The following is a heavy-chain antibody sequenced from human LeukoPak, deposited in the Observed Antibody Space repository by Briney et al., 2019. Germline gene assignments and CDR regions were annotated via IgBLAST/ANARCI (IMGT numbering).Heavy chain of an antibody. Sequence: SETLSLTCTVSGGSISSYYWSWIRQPAGKGLEWIGRIYTSGSTNYNPSLKSRVTMSVDTSKNQFSLKLSSVTAADTAVYYCARDTKFDILTGYYTSHFDYWGQGTLVTVSS. D-gene: IGHD3-9*01. CDR3: ARDTKFDILTGYYTSHFDY. CDR2: IYTSGST. V-gene: IGHV4-4*07. J-gene: IGHJ4*02. CDR1: GGSISSYY.